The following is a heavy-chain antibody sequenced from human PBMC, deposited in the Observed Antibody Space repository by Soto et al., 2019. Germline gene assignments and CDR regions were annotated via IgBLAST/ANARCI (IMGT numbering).Heavy chain of an antibody. CDR1: GGSFSGYY. J-gene: IGHJ4*02. D-gene: IGHD3-22*01. Sequence: QVQLQQWGAGLLKPSETLSLTCAVYGGSFSGYYWIWIRQPPGKGLEWIGEINHSGSTNYNPSLKSRVTRSVDTSKNQFSLKLSSVTAADTAVYYCARRASDYYDSSGYGFDYWGQGTLVTVSS. CDR2: INHSGST. V-gene: IGHV4-34*01. CDR3: ARRASDYYDSSGYGFDY.